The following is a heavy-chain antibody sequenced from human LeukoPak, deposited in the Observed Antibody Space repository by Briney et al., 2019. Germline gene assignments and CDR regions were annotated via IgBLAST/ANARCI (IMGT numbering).Heavy chain of an antibody. Sequence: GGSLRLSCAASGFTVSSNFMSWVRQAPGKGLEWVSVIYGGASTYYADSVKGRFTISRDNSKNTLYLQMNSLRAEDTAVYYCARGRAGNNWFDPWGQGTLVTVSS. D-gene: IGHD6-13*01. CDR2: IYGGAST. CDR1: GFTVSSNF. CDR3: ARGRAGNNWFDP. J-gene: IGHJ5*02. V-gene: IGHV3-53*01.